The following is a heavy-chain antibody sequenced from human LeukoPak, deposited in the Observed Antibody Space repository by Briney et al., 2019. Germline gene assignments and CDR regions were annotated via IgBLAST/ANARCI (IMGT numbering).Heavy chain of an antibody. CDR3: ARDTVTTPVGYYYGMDV. J-gene: IGHJ6*02. CDR1: GFTFSSYT. D-gene: IGHD4-17*01. CDR2: ITTGDGNT. Sequence: PGGSLRLSCTASGFTFSSYTMTWVRQAPGKGLKWVSTITTGDGNTYYADSVKGRFTVSRDDSKNTLYLQMNSLRAEDTAVYYCARDTVTTPVGYYYGMDVWGQGTTVTVSS. V-gene: IGHV3-23*01.